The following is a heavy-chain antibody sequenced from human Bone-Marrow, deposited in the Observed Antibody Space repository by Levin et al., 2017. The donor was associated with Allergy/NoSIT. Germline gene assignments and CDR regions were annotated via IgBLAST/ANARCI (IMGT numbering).Heavy chain of an antibody. V-gene: IGHV4-61*01. CDR3: ARHPGD. CDR2: ISHTGSI. Sequence: RASETLSLTCTVSGDSVGSGNKHWSWIRQPPGKGLEWIGHISHTGSINYNPSLKSRATISVDTSKKQFSLKLSSVTAADTAVYYCARHPGDWGQGTLVTVTS. J-gene: IGHJ4*02. CDR1: GDSVGSGNKH.